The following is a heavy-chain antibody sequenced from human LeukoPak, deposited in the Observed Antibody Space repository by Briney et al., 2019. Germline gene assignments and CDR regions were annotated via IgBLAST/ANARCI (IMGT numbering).Heavy chain of an antibody. CDR1: GFTFSSYA. CDR3: AKVGSYGDYVF. J-gene: IGHJ4*02. CDR2: ISGSGGST. D-gene: IGHD4-17*01. V-gene: IGHV3-23*01. Sequence: GGPLRLSCAASGFTFSSYAMSWVRQAPGKGLEWVSAISGSGGSTYYADSVKGRFTISRDNSKNTLYLQMNSLRAEDTAVYYCAKVGSYGDYVFGGQGTLVTVSS.